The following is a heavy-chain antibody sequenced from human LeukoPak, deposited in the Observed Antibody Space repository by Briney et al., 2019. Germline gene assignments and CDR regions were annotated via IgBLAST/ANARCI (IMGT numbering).Heavy chain of an antibody. CDR1: GFSFSDHY. CDR3: TRDPDYGDPD. CDR2: ITSSGRST. D-gene: IGHD2-21*01. J-gene: IGHJ4*02. Sequence: GGSLRLSCTASGFSFSDHYMTWMRHAPGKGLEWISYITSSGRSTDYADSVKGRFIISRDNAMNSMFSQMSSLRVDDTAVYYCTRDPDYGDPDWGQGTLVTVSS. V-gene: IGHV3-11*01.